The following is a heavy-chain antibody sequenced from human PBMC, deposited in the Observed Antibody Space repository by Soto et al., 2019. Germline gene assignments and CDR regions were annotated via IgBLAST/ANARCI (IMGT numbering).Heavy chain of an antibody. J-gene: IGHJ2*01. V-gene: IGHV1-69*12. CDR3: ARVNHRRLQWWNFDL. CDR1: GGTFSSYT. Sequence: QVQLVQSGAAVKKPGSSVTVSCKASGGTFSSYTISWVRQAPGQGLEWMGGIIPIFGTANYAQKFQGRVTITADASTGTADMEFGSLRSEDTAVYYCARVNHRRLQWWNFDLWGRGTLVTVSS. CDR2: IIPIFGTA. D-gene: IGHD6-25*01.